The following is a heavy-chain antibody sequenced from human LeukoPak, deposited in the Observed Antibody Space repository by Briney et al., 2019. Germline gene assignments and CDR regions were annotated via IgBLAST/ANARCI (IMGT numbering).Heavy chain of an antibody. Sequence: GGSLRLSCAASGFTFSNYYMNWVRQAPGKGLEWVSYISSSGSTIYYADSVKGRFTVSRDNAKNSLYLQMNSLRAEDTAVYYCVRGVPYYDILTGPSLAYWGQGTLVTVSS. CDR2: ISSSGSTI. D-gene: IGHD3-9*01. CDR3: VRGVPYYDILTGPSLAY. CDR1: GFTFSNYY. J-gene: IGHJ4*02. V-gene: IGHV3-48*03.